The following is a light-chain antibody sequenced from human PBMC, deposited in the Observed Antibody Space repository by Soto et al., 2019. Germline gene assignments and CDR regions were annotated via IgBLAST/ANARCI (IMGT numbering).Light chain of an antibody. J-gene: IGKJ2*02. CDR1: QSISSW. CDR2: DGS. Sequence: DIPMTQSPSTLSAPVGDRVTITCRASQSISSWLAWYQQKPGKAPKVLIYDGSNLESGVPSRFSGDESETAFFHSFSSLQLDDFATYYCYWYNSYLCTFGQGTKREI. V-gene: IGKV1-5*01. CDR3: YWYNSYLCT.